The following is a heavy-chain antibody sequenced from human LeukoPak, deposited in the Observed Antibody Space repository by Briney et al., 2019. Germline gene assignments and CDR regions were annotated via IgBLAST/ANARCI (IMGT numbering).Heavy chain of an antibody. Sequence: PSQTLSLTCTVSGDSISSGGYYWSWIRQHPGKGLEWIGNIYYSGSTFYNPSLKSRLTISVDTSKNQFSLKLSSVTAADTAVYYCARGGRRSTSPDILTGHPIWGQGTMVTVSS. V-gene: IGHV4-31*03. CDR1: GDSISSGGYY. CDR3: ARGGRRSTSPDILTGHPI. CDR2: IYYSGST. J-gene: IGHJ3*02. D-gene: IGHD3-9*01.